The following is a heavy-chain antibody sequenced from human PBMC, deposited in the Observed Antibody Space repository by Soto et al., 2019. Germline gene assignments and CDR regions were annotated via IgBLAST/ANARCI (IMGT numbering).Heavy chain of an antibody. CDR1: GLTVSGNS. CDR2: IYSGGST. Sequence: PGGSLRLSCAVSGLTVSGNSMSWVRQAPGKGLEWVSVIYSGGSTYYADSVKGRFTISRDSSKNTLYLQINSLRAEDTAMYYCARDRGGDSTAFSDYWGQGTLVTVSS. D-gene: IGHD3-22*01. V-gene: IGHV3-53*01. CDR3: ARDRGGDSTAFSDY. J-gene: IGHJ4*02.